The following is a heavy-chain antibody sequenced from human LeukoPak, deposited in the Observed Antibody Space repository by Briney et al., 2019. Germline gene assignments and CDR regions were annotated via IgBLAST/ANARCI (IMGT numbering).Heavy chain of an antibody. J-gene: IGHJ3*02. Sequence: GGSLRLSCAASGFTFSSYAMRWVRQAPGKGLEWVSAISGSGGSTYYADSVKGRFTLSRDNSKNPLNLQMNSLRAEDTAVYYCAKREAVAVFDAFDIWGQGTMVTVSS. CDR2: ISGSGGST. CDR1: GFTFSSYA. D-gene: IGHD6-19*01. V-gene: IGHV3-23*01. CDR3: AKREAVAVFDAFDI.